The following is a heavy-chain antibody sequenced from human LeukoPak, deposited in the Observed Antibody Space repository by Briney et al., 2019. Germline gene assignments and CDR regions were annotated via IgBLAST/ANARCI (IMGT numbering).Heavy chain of an antibody. D-gene: IGHD3-22*01. Sequence: PLGSLRLSCEASGFTFSTYTVNWVRQTPRKRLERGSSIASDTTYMKYADSVKGRFSVSRDNAKNSVFLEMKRLRDDDTAVYFCARDYYDSSASATFDYWGRGTLVTVSS. CDR1: GFTFSTYT. CDR2: IASDTTYM. J-gene: IGHJ4*02. V-gene: IGHV3-21*06. CDR3: ARDYYDSSASATFDY.